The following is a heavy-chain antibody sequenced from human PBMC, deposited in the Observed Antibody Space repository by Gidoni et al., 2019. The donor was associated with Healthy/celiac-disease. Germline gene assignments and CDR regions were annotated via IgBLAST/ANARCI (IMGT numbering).Heavy chain of an antibody. J-gene: IGHJ2*01. CDR3: ARGYYDSSPDWNFDL. CDR2: IWYDGSNK. CDR1: GFTCSSYG. D-gene: IGHD3-22*01. V-gene: IGHV3-33*01. Sequence: QVQLVESGGGVVQPGRSLRLSCAASGFTCSSYGMHWVRQAPGKGLEWVAVIWYDGSNKYYADSVKGRFTISRDNSKNTLYLQMNSLRAEDTAVYYCARGYYDSSPDWNFDLWGRGTLVTVSS.